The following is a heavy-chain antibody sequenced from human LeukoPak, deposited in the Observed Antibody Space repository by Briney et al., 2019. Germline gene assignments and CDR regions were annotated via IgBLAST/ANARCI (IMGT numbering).Heavy chain of an antibody. CDR1: GYTFTGYY. V-gene: IGHV1-2*06. Sequence: AAVKVSCKASGYTFTGYYMHWVRQAPGQGLEWMGRINPNSGGTNYAQKFQGRVTMTRDTSISTAYMELSRLRSDDTAVYYCARDPVAGEFDYWGQGTLVTVSS. D-gene: IGHD6-19*01. CDR3: ARDPVAGEFDY. CDR2: INPNSGGT. J-gene: IGHJ4*02.